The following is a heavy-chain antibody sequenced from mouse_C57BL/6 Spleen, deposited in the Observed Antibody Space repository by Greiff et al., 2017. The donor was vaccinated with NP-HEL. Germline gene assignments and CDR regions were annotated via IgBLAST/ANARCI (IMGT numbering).Heavy chain of an antibody. V-gene: IGHV1-81*01. CDR3: ARDYSNYDYFDY. CDR2: IYPRSGNT. CDR1: GYTFTSYG. J-gene: IGHJ2*01. D-gene: IGHD2-5*01. Sequence: LEESGAELARPGASVKLSCKASGYTFTSYGISWVKQRTGQGLEWIGEIYPRSGNTYYNEKFKGKATLTADKSSSTAYMELRSLTSEDSAVYFCARDYSNYDYFDYWGQGTTLTVSS.